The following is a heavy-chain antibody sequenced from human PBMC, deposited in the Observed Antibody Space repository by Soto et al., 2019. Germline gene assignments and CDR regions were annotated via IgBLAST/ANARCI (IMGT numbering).Heavy chain of an antibody. CDR2: IWYDGSNK. V-gene: IGHV3-33*01. CDR3: ARDGDYDYIWGSYRPPRGYCYFDY. CDR1: GFTFSSYG. D-gene: IGHD3-16*02. Sequence: QVQLVESGGGVVQPGRSLRLSCAASGFTFSSYGMHWVRQAPGKGLEWVAVIWYDGSNKYYADSVKGRFTISRDNSKNTLYLQMNRLRAEDTAVYYCARDGDYDYIWGSYRPPRGYCYFDYWGQGTLVTVSS. J-gene: IGHJ4*02.